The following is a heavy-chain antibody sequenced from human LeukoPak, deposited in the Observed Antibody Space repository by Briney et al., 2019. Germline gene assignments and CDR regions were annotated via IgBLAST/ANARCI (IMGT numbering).Heavy chain of an antibody. CDR2: IYYSGST. J-gene: IGHJ6*03. CDR1: GGSISSSSYY. Sequence: PSETLSLTCTVSGGSISSSSYYWGWIRQPPGKGLEWIGSIYYSGSTYYNPSLKSRVTIFVDTSKNQFSLKLSSVTAADTAVYYCARLKIYYYYMDVWGKGTTVTVSS. V-gene: IGHV4-39*01. CDR3: ARLKIYYYYMDV.